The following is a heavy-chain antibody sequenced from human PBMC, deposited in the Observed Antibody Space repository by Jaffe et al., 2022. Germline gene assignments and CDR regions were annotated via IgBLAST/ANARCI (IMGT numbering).Heavy chain of an antibody. CDR3: ARRRVEGAYNGNAFDI. D-gene: IGHD2-15*01. J-gene: IGHJ3*02. CDR1: GYTFTTYW. Sequence: EVQLVQSGAEVKKPGESLKISCKGSGYTFTTYWIGWVRQMPGKGLEWMGIIYPGDSDTRYRPSFEGQVTISADKSISTAYLQWSSLKASDTAMYYCARRRVEGAYNGNAFDIWGQGTMVTVSS. CDR2: IYPGDSDT. V-gene: IGHV5-51*03.